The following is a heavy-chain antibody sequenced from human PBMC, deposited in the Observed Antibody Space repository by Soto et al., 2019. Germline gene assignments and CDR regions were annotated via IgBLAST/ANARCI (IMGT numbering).Heavy chain of an antibody. CDR2: IYKSGRT. V-gene: IGHV4-61*01. J-gene: IGHJ6*02. Sequence: SETLSLTCTVSGGSVSSGSYYWSWIRQPPGKELEWIGNIYKSGRTNYNPSLKSQVTISEDTSKNQFSLKLSSVTAADTAVYYCARGSIGNTAMVNYYYYGMDVWGQGTTVTVSS. CDR1: GGSVSSGSYY. D-gene: IGHD5-18*01. CDR3: ARGSIGNTAMVNYYYYGMDV.